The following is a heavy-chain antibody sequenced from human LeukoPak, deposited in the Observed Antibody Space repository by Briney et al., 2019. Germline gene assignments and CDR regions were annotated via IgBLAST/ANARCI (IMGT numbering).Heavy chain of an antibody. CDR3: ARATPGYCSGGSCLYYFDY. J-gene: IGHJ4*02. Sequence: PSGTLSLTCTVSGGSISSYYWSWIRQPAGKGLEWIGRIYTSGSTNYNPSLKSRVTMSVDTSKNQFSLKLSSVTAADTAVYYCARATPGYCSGGSCLYYFDYWGQGTLVTVSS. D-gene: IGHD2-15*01. CDR1: GGSISSYY. V-gene: IGHV4-4*07. CDR2: IYTSGST.